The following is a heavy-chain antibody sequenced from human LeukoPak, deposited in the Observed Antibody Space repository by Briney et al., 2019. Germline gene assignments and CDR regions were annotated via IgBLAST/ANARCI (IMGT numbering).Heavy chain of an antibody. J-gene: IGHJ6*02. D-gene: IGHD2-2*01. Sequence: SETLSLTCTVSGGSISSYYWSWIRQPPGKGLEWIGYIYYSGSTNYNPSLKSRVTISVDTSKNQFSLKLSSVTAADTAVYYCARQGASWGGALQETRMDVWGQGTTVTVSS. V-gene: IGHV4-59*08. CDR1: GGSISSYY. CDR3: ARQGASWGGALQETRMDV. CDR2: IYYSGST.